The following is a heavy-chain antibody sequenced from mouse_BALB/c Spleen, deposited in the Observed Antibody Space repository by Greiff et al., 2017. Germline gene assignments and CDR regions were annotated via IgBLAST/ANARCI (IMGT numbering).Heavy chain of an antibody. CDR2: ISSGSSTI. J-gene: IGHJ4*01. CDR3: ARFSTFMDY. Sequence: EVKVVESGGGLVQPGGSRKLSCAASGFTFSSFGMHWVRQAPEKGLEWVAYISSGSSTIYYADTVKGRFTISRDNPKNTLFLQMTSLRSEDTAMYYCARFSTFMDYWGQGTSVTVSS. CDR1: GFTFSSFG. V-gene: IGHV5-17*02.